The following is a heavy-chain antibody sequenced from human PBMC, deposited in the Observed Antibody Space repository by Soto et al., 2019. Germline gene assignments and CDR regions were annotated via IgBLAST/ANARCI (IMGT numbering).Heavy chain of an antibody. CDR2: IYYSGST. CDR3: ARGRAAPYYDSSGPLGY. Sequence: SETLSLTCTVSGGSISSYYWSWIRQPPGKGLEWIGYIYYSGSTNYNPSLKSRVTISVDTSKNQLSLKLSSVTAADTAVYYCARGRAAPYYDSSGPLGYWGQGTLVTVSS. CDR1: GGSISSYY. D-gene: IGHD3-22*01. V-gene: IGHV4-59*01. J-gene: IGHJ1*01.